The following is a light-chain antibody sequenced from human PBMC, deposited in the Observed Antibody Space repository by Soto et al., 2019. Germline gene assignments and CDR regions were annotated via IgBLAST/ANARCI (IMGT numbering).Light chain of an antibody. Sequence: EDELAPSPRTQSFSPGERATPSSRASQSVRTNYLAWYQQKPGQAPRLLICGASIRATGIPDRFSGSGSGTDFTLTISRLEPEDFVVYYCQQYGSSPTFGQGTKVDVK. CDR2: GAS. CDR1: QSVRTNY. J-gene: IGKJ1*01. V-gene: IGKV3-20*01. CDR3: QQYGSSPT.